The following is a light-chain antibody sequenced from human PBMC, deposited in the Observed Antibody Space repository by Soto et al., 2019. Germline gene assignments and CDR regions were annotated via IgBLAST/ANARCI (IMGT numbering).Light chain of an antibody. Sequence: IQMTQSPSSLSASVGDRVTITCRASQGISNELGWYQQRPGKAPKVLLYGASNLQSGVPSRFSGSASGTDFTLTISSLQPEDFATYYCLQDYTYPWTFGQGTKVEMK. CDR3: LQDYTYPWT. CDR1: QGISNE. V-gene: IGKV1-6*01. CDR2: GAS. J-gene: IGKJ1*01.